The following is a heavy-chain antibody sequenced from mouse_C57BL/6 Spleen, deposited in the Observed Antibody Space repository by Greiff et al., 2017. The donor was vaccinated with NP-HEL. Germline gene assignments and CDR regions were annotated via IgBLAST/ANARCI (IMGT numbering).Heavy chain of an antibody. CDR3: ARPRSTMVTTGFAY. CDR1: GFTFSDYG. CDR2: ISSGSSTI. J-gene: IGHJ3*01. D-gene: IGHD2-2*01. Sequence: EVKLMESGGGLVKPGGSLKLSCAASGFTFSDYGMHWVRQAPEKGLEWVAYISSGSSTIYYADTVKGRFTISRDNAKNTLFLQMTSLRSEDTAMYYCARPRSTMVTTGFAYWGQGTLVTVSA. V-gene: IGHV5-17*01.